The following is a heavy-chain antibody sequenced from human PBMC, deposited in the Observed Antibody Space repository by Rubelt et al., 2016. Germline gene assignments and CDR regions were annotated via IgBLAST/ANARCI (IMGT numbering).Heavy chain of an antibody. CDR2: LIGSGGSS. CDR1: GFTFSTYA. J-gene: IGHJ4*02. CDR3: ARDWDYKIDY. V-gene: IGHV3-23*01. D-gene: IGHD4-11*01. Sequence: AASGFTFSTYALSWVRQAPGKGLEWVSTLIGSGGSSYYADSVKGRFTVSRDNSRNTLYLQMSSLRPEDTAVYYCARDWDYKIDYWGQGTLVTVSS.